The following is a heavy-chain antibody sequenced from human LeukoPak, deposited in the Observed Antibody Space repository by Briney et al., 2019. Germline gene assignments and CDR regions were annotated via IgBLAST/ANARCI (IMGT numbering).Heavy chain of an antibody. CDR3: ARVTSGYDPFDY. CDR2: ISAYNGNR. CDR1: GYTFTNYD. D-gene: IGHD5-12*01. V-gene: IGHV1-18*01. Sequence: ASVKVSCKASGYTFTNYDISWVRQAPGQGLEWMGWISAYNGNRNYAQKLQGRVTMTTDTSTSTAYMELRSLRSDDTAFYHCARVTSGYDPFDYWGQGTLVTVSS. J-gene: IGHJ4*02.